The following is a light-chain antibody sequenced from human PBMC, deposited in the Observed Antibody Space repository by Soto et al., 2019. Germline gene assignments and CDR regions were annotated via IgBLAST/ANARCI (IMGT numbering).Light chain of an antibody. V-gene: IGLV2-11*01. J-gene: IGLJ3*02. CDR2: DVS. Sequence: SVLTQPRSVSGSPGQSVTISCTGTSSDVGGYNYVSWYQQHPGKAPKLMIYDVSKRPSGVPDRFSGSKSGNTASLTISGLQAEDEADYYCCSYAGSYSRVFGGGTKLTVL. CDR3: CSYAGSYSRV. CDR1: SSDVGGYNY.